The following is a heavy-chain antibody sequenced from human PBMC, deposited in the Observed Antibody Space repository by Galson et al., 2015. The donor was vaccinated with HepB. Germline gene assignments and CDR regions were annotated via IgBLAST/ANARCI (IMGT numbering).Heavy chain of an antibody. V-gene: IGHV3-30*02. CDR1: GSTFSSYG. CDR2: IRYDGSNK. Sequence: SLRLSCAASGSTFSSYGMHWVRQAPGKGLEWVSFIRYDGSNKYYADSVKGRFTISRDNSKNTLYLQMNSLRAEDTAVYYCAKDEAIFYFGSGSSIDYWGQGTLVTVSS. CDR3: AKDEAIFYFGSGSSIDY. J-gene: IGHJ4*02. D-gene: IGHD3-10*01.